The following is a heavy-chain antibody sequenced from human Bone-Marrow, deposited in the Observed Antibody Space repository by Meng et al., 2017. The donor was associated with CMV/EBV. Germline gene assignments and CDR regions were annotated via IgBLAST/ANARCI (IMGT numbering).Heavy chain of an antibody. D-gene: IGHD3-22*01. CDR3: ARDSGYPWGFDY. J-gene: IGHJ4*02. V-gene: IGHV3-23*01. Sequence: GGSLRLSCAASGFTFSNYAMNWVRQAPGKGLEWVSGISSSGANTYYADSVKGRFTISRDNAKNTLYLQMNSLRSEDTAVYYCARDSGYPWGFDYWGQGKLVTVSS. CDR1: GFTFSNYA. CDR2: ISSSGANT.